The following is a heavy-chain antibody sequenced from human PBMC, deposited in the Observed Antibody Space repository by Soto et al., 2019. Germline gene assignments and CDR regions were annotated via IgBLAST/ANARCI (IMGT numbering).Heavy chain of an antibody. CDR1: GFTFSTHW. V-gene: IGHV3-7*05. CDR3: AKDVR. J-gene: IGHJ4*02. CDR2: INDDGSER. Sequence: EVQLVESGGDLVQPGGSLRLSCAASGFTFSTHWMSWVRQAPGKGLEWVANINDDGSERNYADSVRGRFSVSRDNAKNSLFLQMNGLIVEDTALYYCAKDVRWGQGTQVTVSS.